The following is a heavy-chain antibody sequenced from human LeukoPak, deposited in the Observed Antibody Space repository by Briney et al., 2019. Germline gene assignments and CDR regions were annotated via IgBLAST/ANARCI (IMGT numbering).Heavy chain of an antibody. CDR1: GYSFIRYG. CDR3: ARGLGGGWYYFDY. Sequence: GASVKVSCTASGYSFIRYGIGWVRQAPGQGLEWMGWITINTGNTNYPQKFQGRVTMTTDTSTDTVYMELTSLRSDDTAVYYCARGLGGGWYYFDYWGQGTLVTVSS. CDR2: ITINTGNT. D-gene: IGHD6-19*01. J-gene: IGHJ4*02. V-gene: IGHV1-18*01.